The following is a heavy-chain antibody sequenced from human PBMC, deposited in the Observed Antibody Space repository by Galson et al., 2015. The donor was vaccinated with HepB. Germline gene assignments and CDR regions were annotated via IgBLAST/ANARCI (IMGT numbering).Heavy chain of an antibody. CDR2: INAGNGNT. Sequence: SVKVSCKASGYTFTSYAMHWVRQAPGQRLEWMGRINAGNGNTKYSQKFQGRVTITRDTSASTAYMELSSLRSEDTAVYYCARDYYYDSSGYYYYYGMDVWGQGTTITVSS. D-gene: IGHD3-22*01. CDR3: ARDYYYDSSGYYYYYGMDV. J-gene: IGHJ6*02. V-gene: IGHV1-3*01. CDR1: GYTFTSYA.